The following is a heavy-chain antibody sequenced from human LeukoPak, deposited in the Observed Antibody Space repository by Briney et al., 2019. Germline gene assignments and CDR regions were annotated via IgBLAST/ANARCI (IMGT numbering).Heavy chain of an antibody. CDR2: TSAGGSST. V-gene: IGHV3-23*01. J-gene: IGHJ5*02. CDR1: GFTFSGAA. CDR3: AKGGYCSSSSCYYGWFEP. Sequence: GGSLRLSCAATGFTFSGAAMTWVPQSPGKGLEWVSTTSAGGSSTYYADSVKGRFTISRDNSKNTFYLQMNSLRAEDTAAYYCAKGGYCSSSSCYYGWFEPWGQGTLVTVSS. D-gene: IGHD2-2*01.